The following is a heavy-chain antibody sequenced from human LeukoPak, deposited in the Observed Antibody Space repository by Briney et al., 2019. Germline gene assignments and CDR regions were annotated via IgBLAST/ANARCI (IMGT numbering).Heavy chain of an antibody. CDR1: GFTFSDYY. D-gene: IGHD6-13*01. V-gene: IGHV3-11*01. Sequence: GGSLRLSCAASGFTFSDYYMSWIRQAPGKGLEWVSYISSSGSTIYYADSVKGRFTISRDNAKNSLYLQMNSLRAEDTAVYYCASHPTPGIAAAGTFNYWGQGTLVTVSS. CDR3: ASHPTPGIAAAGTFNY. CDR2: ISSSGSTI. J-gene: IGHJ4*02.